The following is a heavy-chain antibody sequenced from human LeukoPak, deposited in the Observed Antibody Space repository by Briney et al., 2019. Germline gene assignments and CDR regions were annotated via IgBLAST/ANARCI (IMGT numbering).Heavy chain of an antibody. V-gene: IGHV3-30*03. Sequence: GSLRLSCAASGFTFSSYGMHWVRQAPGKGLEWVAFISYDGSNKYYADSVKGRFTISRDNSKNTLYLQMNSLRAEDTAVYYCAREPTVTTGFDYWGQGTLVTVSS. CDR2: ISYDGSNK. CDR3: AREPTVTTGFDY. CDR1: GFTFSSYG. J-gene: IGHJ4*02. D-gene: IGHD4-17*01.